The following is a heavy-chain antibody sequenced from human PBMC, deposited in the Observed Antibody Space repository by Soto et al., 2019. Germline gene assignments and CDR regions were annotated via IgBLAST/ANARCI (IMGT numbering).Heavy chain of an antibody. Sequence: QVQLVQSGAEVKKPGASVKVSCKASGYTFTSYGISWVRQAPGQGLEWMGWISAYNGNTNYAQKLQGRVTMTTDTSTSTVYMELRSLRSDDTAVYYCAGVWYERYYYYGMDVWGQGTTVTVSS. CDR1: GYTFTSYG. D-gene: IGHD6-13*01. V-gene: IGHV1-18*01. CDR3: AGVWYERYYYYGMDV. J-gene: IGHJ6*02. CDR2: ISAYNGNT.